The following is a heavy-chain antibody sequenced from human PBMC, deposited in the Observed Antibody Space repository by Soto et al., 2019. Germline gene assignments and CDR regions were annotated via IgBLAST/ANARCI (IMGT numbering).Heavy chain of an antibody. V-gene: IGHV1-2*04. J-gene: IGHJ4*02. Sequence: VQLVQSGAEVKKPGASVKVSCKASGYTFTGYYMHWVRQAPGQGLEWMGWINPNSGGTNYAQKVQGWVTMTRDTSSSAAYMELSRLRSDVTAVYYCARAARGYDDIWGSFRYQPLFDYWGQGTLVTVSS. CDR1: GYTFTGYY. CDR3: ARAARGYDDIWGSFRYQPLFDY. D-gene: IGHD3-16*02. CDR2: INPNSGGT.